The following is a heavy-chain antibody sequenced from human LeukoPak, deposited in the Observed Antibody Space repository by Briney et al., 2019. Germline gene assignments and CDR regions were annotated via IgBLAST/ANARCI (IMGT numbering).Heavy chain of an antibody. D-gene: IGHD4-17*01. CDR3: ARRSKYGDYFDY. CDR2: IYYSGST. Sequence: SETLPLTCTVSGGCISSYYWSWIRQPPGKGLEWIGYIYYSGSTNYNPSLKSRVTISVDTSKNQFSLKLSSVTAADSAVYYCARRSKYGDYFDYWGQGTLVTVSS. CDR1: GGCISSYY. V-gene: IGHV4-59*08. J-gene: IGHJ4*02.